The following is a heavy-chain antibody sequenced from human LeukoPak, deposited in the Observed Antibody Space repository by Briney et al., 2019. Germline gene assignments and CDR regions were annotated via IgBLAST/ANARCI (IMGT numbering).Heavy chain of an antibody. D-gene: IGHD6-19*01. V-gene: IGHV4-39*07. CDR2: IYYSGST. Sequence: SETLSLTCTVSGGSISSSSYYWGWIRQPPGKGLEWIGSIYYSGSTYYNPSLKSRVTISVDTSKNQFSLKLSSVTAADTAVYYCARLGTMRAVAGDYWGQGTLVTVSS. CDR1: GGSISSSSYY. CDR3: ARLGTMRAVAGDY. J-gene: IGHJ4*02.